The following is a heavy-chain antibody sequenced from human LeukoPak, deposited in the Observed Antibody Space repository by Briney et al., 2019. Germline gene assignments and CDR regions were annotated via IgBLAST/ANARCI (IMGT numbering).Heavy chain of an antibody. V-gene: IGHV3-7*01. D-gene: IGHD3-22*01. Sequence: GGSLRLSSAASGFTFSSYWMSWVRQAPGKGLEWVSNIKQDGSEKYYVDSVKGRFTISRDNAKNSLYLQMNSLRAEDTAVYYCARDGVDSYDSSGYRDWGQGTLVTVSS. CDR1: GFTFSSYW. CDR2: IKQDGSEK. J-gene: IGHJ4*02. CDR3: ARDGVDSYDSSGYRD.